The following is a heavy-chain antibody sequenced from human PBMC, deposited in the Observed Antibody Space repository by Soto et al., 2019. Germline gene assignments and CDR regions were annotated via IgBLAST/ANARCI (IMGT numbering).Heavy chain of an antibody. D-gene: IGHD2-2*01. J-gene: IGHJ5*02. V-gene: IGHV4-34*01. CDR2: INHSGST. CDR1: GGSFSGYY. Sequence: SATLSLTCAVYGGSFSGYYWSWIRQPPGKGLEWIGEINHSGSTNYNPSLKSRVTISVDTSKNQFSLKLSSVTAADTAVYYCARGYCSSTSCYNWFDPWGQGTLVT. CDR3: ARGYCSSTSCYNWFDP.